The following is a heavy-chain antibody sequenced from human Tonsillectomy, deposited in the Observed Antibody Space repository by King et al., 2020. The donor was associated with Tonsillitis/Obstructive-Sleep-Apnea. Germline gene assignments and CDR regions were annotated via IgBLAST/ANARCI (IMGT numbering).Heavy chain of an antibody. Sequence: VQLVESGGGLVQPGGSLRLSCAASGFTFSTYWMSWVPQAPGKGLEWVANIEQDGSEKYYVDSVKGRFTISRDNAKNSLYLQMNSLRAGDTAVYYCARVKGYCSSTSCYAVGWFDPWGQGTLVTVSS. CDR2: IEQDGSEK. J-gene: IGHJ5*02. CDR3: ARVKGYCSSTSCYAVGWFDP. CDR1: GFTFSTYW. D-gene: IGHD2-2*01. V-gene: IGHV3-7*04.